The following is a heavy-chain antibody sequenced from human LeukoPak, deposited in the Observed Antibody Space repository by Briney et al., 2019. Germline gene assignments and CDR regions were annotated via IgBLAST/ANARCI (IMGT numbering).Heavy chain of an antibody. CDR3: ARVAATTFYYYFYMDV. V-gene: IGHV1-46*01. Sequence: GASVKVSCKAFGYTFTSNYMHWVRQAPGQGPEWMGVISPSGGSTTYAQKFQGRVTLTRDMSTSTDYLELSSLRSDDTAVYYCARVAATTFYYYFYMDVWGKGTTVTVSS. CDR2: ISPSGGST. D-gene: IGHD2/OR15-2a*01. J-gene: IGHJ6*03. CDR1: GYTFTSNY.